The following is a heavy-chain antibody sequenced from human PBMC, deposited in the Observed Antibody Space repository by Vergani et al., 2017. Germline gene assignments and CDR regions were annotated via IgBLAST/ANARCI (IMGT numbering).Heavy chain of an antibody. CDR1: GGTFSSYA. D-gene: IGHD2-21*01. J-gene: IGHJ4*03. CDR2: IIPIFGTA. CDR3: AGSSVPYCGQLCESPLCYFEP. V-gene: IGHV1-69*01. Sequence: QVQLVQSGAEVKKPGSSVKVSCKASGGTFSSYAISWVRQAPGQGLEWMGGIIPIFGTANYAQKFQGRVTITADESTSTAYMELSSLRSEDTAVYYCAGSSVPYCGQLCESPLCYFEPSGTVTLGCVAS.